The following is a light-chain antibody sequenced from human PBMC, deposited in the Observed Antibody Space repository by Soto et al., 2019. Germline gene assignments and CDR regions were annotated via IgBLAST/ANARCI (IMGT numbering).Light chain of an antibody. V-gene: IGLV1-51*02. CDR2: ENN. J-gene: IGLJ3*02. Sequence: QSVLTQPPSVSAAQGQKVTISCSGSSSNIGSDFVSWYQQLPGTAPQLLIYENNKRPSGIPDRFSGSKSATSATLGITGLQTGDEADYYCAAWDTSLSGGVFGGGTQLTVL. CDR1: SSNIGSDF. CDR3: AAWDTSLSGGV.